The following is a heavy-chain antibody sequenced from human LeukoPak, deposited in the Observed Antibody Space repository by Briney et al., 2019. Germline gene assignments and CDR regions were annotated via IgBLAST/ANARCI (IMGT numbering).Heavy chain of an antibody. CDR1: GFTFSSYS. J-gene: IGHJ5*02. D-gene: IGHD6-13*01. CDR2: ISSRSSYI. V-gene: IGHV3-21*01. Sequence: GGSLRLSCAASGFTFSSYSMNWVRQAPGKGREWGASISSRSSYIYYADSVKGRFTISRNHAKNSPYLQMNSLTAEDTAVYYCARDKQQLAHWFAPWGQGTLVTVSS. CDR3: ARDKQQLAHWFAP.